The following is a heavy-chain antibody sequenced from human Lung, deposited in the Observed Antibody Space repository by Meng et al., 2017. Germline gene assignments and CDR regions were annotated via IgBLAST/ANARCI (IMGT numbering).Heavy chain of an antibody. CDR3: ARDEDISAAGKLFGDY. D-gene: IGHD6-13*01. Sequence: QGQLVQSGAWVKKPGASVKVSCKPSGYKFPDYYIHWVRRAPGQGLEWMGRIDPKSGDTHYAQRFQGRVTMTGDTSISTAYMELSGLRSDDTAMYYCARDEDISAAGKLFGDYWGQGTLVTVPS. J-gene: IGHJ4*02. CDR2: IDPKSGDT. V-gene: IGHV1-2*06. CDR1: GYKFPDYY.